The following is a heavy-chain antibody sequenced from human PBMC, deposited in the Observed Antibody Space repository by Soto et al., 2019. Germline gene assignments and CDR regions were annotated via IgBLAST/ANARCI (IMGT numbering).Heavy chain of an antibody. J-gene: IGHJ5*02. Sequence: SETLSLTCTVSGGSISSGGYYWSWIRQHPGKGLEWIGYIYYSGSTYCNPSLKSRVTISVDTSKNQFSLKLSSVTAADTAVYYCARGRYYYDSSGYYSFNWFDPWGQGTLVTVSS. CDR2: IYYSGST. V-gene: IGHV4-31*03. D-gene: IGHD3-22*01. CDR3: ARGRYYYDSSGYYSFNWFDP. CDR1: GGSISSGGYY.